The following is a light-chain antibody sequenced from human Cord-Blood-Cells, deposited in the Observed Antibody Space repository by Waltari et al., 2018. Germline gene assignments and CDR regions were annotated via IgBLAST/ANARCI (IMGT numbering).Light chain of an antibody. CDR3: AAWDDSLSGYV. CDR2: RNN. Sequence: QSVLTQPPSASGTPGQRVTISCSGSSPNTGSNYVSWYQQHTGTAPKLLIYRNNQRPSGVPDRFSGSKSGTSASLAISGLRSEDEADYYCAAWDDSLSGYVFGTGTKVTVL. J-gene: IGLJ1*01. V-gene: IGLV1-47*01. CDR1: SPNTGSNY.